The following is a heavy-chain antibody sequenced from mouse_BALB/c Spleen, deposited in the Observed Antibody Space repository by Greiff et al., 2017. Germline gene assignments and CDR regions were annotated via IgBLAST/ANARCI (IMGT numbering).Heavy chain of an antibody. D-gene: IGHD1-1*01. Sequence: EVKLMESGGGLVQPGGSRKLSCAASGFTFSSFGMHWVRPAPEKGLEWVAYISSGSSTIYYADTVKGRFTISRDNPKNTLFLQMTSLRSEDTAMYYCARSTTVVAKRGYYAMDYWGQGTSVTVSS. CDR1: GFTFSSFG. CDR3: ARSTTVVAKRGYYAMDY. J-gene: IGHJ4*01. V-gene: IGHV5-17*02. CDR2: ISSGSSTI.